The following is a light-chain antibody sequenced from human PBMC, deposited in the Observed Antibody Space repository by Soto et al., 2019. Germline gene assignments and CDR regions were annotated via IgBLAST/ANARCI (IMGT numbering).Light chain of an antibody. CDR2: EVS. V-gene: IGLV2-8*01. J-gene: IGLJ1*01. Sequence: QSALTQPPSASGSPGQSVTISCTGTSSDVGGYNYVSWYQQHPGKAPKLMIYEVSKQPSGVPDRFSGSKSGNTASLTVSGLQAEDEADYYCSSYAGSNNFVFGTGTKLTV. CDR3: SSYAGSNNFV. CDR1: SSDVGGYNY.